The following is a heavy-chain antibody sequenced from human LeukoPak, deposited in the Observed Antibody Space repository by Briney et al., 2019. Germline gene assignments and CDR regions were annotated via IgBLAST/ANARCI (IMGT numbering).Heavy chain of an antibody. J-gene: IGHJ5*02. CDR2: IIPIFGTT. V-gene: IGHV1-69*13. CDR3: ATIEAAGTGWFAP. Sequence: SAKVSCKASGGTFSIYAINWVRQAPGQGLEWVGGIIPIFGTTNYAQKFQGRVTITADESTSTAYMELSSLRSEDTAIYYCATIEAAGTGWFAPCGQGTPVTVHS. D-gene: IGHD6-13*01. CDR1: GGTFSIYA.